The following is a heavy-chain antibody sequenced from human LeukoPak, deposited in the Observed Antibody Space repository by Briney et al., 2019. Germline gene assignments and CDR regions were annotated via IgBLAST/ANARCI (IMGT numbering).Heavy chain of an antibody. CDR3: ARGVWFGELSTGDI. CDR1: RFTFSSYS. J-gene: IGHJ3*02. Sequence: PGGSLRLSCAASRFTFSSYSMNWVRQAPGKGLEWVSSISSSSSYIYYADSVKGRFTISRDNAKNSLYLQMNSLRAEDTAVYYCARGVWFGELSTGDIWGQGTMVTVSS. D-gene: IGHD3-10*01. V-gene: IGHV3-21*01. CDR2: ISSSSSYI.